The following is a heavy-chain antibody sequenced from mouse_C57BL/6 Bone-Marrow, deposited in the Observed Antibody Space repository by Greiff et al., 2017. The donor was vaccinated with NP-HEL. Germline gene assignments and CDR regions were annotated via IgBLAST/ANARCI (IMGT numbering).Heavy chain of an antibody. V-gene: IGHV1-52*01. D-gene: IGHD2-1*01. CDR2: IDPSDSET. J-gene: IGHJ2*01. Sequence: VQLQQPGAELVRPGSSVKLSCKASGYTFTSYWMHWVKQRPIQGLEWIGNIDPSDSETHYNQKFKDKATLTVDKPSSTAYMQLSSLTSEDSAVYYCARFYYLDYWGQGTTLTVSS. CDR3: ARFYYLDY. CDR1: GYTFTSYW.